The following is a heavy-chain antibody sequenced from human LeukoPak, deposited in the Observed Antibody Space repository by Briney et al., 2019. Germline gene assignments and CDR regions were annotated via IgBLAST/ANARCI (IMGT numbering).Heavy chain of an antibody. J-gene: IGHJ4*02. CDR3: ARGYYDTSGYYGHLFDS. CDR2: IYYSGST. D-gene: IGHD3-22*01. Sequence: SETLSLTCTVSGVSISSYYWSWIRQPPGKGLEWIGDIYYSGSTNYNPPLKSRVTISTDTSNYQFSLKLSPVTAADTAVYYCARGYYDTSGYYGHLFDSWGQGTLVTVSS. V-gene: IGHV4-59*01. CDR1: GVSISSYY.